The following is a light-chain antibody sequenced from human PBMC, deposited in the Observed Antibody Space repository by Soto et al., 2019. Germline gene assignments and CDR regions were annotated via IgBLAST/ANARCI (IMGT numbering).Light chain of an antibody. CDR1: QSIRVS. CDR2: AAS. J-gene: IGKJ1*01. Sequence: DIQMTQSPSSLSASVGDRVTITCRASQSIRVSLNWYHQKPGKAPKLLIYAASSLQSGVPSRFSGSGSGTDFTLTISSLQPEDFATYYCQQSYSTRWTFGQGTKVEIK. CDR3: QQSYSTRWT. V-gene: IGKV1-39*01.